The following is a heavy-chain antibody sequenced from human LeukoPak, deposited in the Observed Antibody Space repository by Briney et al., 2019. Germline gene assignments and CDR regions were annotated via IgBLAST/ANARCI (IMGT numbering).Heavy chain of an antibody. J-gene: IGHJ4*02. Sequence: GGSLRLSCAASTFTFSSYNMNWVRQAPGKGLEWVSSISSSGTYIYYRDSVKGRFTISRGNAENSVYLQMNSLRVEDTAIYYCARDRGSYRPIDYWGQGTLVTVSS. CDR2: ISSSGTYI. CDR1: TFTFSSYN. D-gene: IGHD1-26*01. CDR3: ARDRGSYRPIDY. V-gene: IGHV3-21*01.